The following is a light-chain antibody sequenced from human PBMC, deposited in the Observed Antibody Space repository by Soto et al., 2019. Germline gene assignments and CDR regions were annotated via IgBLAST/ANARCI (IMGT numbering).Light chain of an antibody. CDR2: AAS. J-gene: IGKJ2*01. V-gene: IGKV3-20*01. CDR3: QQYGGSPLYT. CDR1: QSVSSRY. Sequence: EIVLTQSPGTLSLSPGERATLSCRASQSVSSRYLAWYQQKPGQAPRLLIYAASSRATGTPDRFSGSGSGTHFTLTINRLEPEDFALYYFQQYGGSPLYTFGQGTKLEIK.